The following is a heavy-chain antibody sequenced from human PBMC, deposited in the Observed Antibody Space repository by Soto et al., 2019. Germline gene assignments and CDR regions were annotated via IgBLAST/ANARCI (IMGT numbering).Heavy chain of an antibody. CDR2: ISAYNGNT. Sequence: QVQLVQSGAEVKKPGASVKVSCKASGYTFTNFGISWVRQAPGQGLEWMRWISAYNGNTNYAQNFQGRVTMTTDTYPSTADMALRSMRPDDSAVYYCARGRTPIDYWGQGTLVTVSS. V-gene: IGHV1-18*01. J-gene: IGHJ4*02. CDR1: GYTFTNFG. CDR3: ARGRTPIDY. D-gene: IGHD2-15*01.